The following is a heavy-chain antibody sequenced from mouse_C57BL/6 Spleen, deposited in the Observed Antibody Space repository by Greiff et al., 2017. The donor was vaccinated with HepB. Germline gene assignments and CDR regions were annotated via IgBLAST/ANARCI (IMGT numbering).Heavy chain of an antibody. CDR2: INPNNGGT. D-gene: IGHD1-1*01. Sequence: VQLQQSGPELVKPGASVKIPCKASGYTFTDYNMDWVKQSHGKSLEWIGDINPNNGGTIYNQKFKGKATLTVDKSSSTAYMELRSLTSEDTAVYYCARRGYGSRPAWFAYWGQGTLVTVSA. CDR3: ARRGYGSRPAWFAY. J-gene: IGHJ3*01. CDR1: GYTFTDYN. V-gene: IGHV1-18*01.